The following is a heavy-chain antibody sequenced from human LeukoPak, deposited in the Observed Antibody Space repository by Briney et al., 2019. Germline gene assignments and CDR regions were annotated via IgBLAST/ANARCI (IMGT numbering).Heavy chain of an antibody. V-gene: IGHV3-23*01. Sequence: PGGSLRLSCAASGFTFSSYAMSWVRQAPGKGLEWVSAISGSGGSTYYADSVKGRFTISRDNSKNTLYLQMNSLRAEDTAVYYCAKDGITYYYDSSGYYYIYWGQGTLVTVSS. J-gene: IGHJ4*02. CDR1: GFTFSSYA. D-gene: IGHD3-22*01. CDR3: AKDGITYYYDSSGYYYIY. CDR2: ISGSGGST.